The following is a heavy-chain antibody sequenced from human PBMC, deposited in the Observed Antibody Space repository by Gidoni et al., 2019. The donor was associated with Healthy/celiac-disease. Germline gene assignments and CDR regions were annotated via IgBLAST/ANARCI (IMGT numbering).Heavy chain of an antibody. Sequence: QVQLVQSGAEVKKPGASVKVSCKASGYTFTDYYMHWVRQAPGQGLEWMGWINPNSGGTNSAQKFQGRVTMTRDTSISTAYMELSRLRSDDTAVYYCARGVESRYCTNGVCYRGYYFDYWGQGTLVTVSS. CDR3: ARGVESRYCTNGVCYRGYYFDY. CDR1: GYTFTDYY. D-gene: IGHD2-8*01. V-gene: IGHV1-2*02. CDR2: INPNSGGT. J-gene: IGHJ4*02.